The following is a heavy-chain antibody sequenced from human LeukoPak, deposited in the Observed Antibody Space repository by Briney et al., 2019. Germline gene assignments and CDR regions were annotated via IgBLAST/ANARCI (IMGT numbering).Heavy chain of an antibody. CDR2: IYYTGST. CDR1: GGSISSYY. J-gene: IGHJ5*02. V-gene: IGHV4-59*01. CDR3: ARGENWFDP. Sequence: SETLSLTCTVSGGSISSYYWSWIRQPPGKGLEWIGYIYYTGSTNYNPSLKSRVTISVDTSKNQFSLKLSSVTAADTAVYYCARGENWFDPWGQGTLVTVSS.